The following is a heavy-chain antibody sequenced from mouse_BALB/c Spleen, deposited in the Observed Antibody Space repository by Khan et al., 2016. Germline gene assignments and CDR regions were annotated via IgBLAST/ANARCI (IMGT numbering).Heavy chain of an antibody. V-gene: IGHV14-3*02. CDR1: GFNIKDTY. CDR2: IDPANGKT. J-gene: IGHJ3*01. Sequence: VQLKQSGAELVKPGASVKLSCTASGFNIKDTYMHWVKQRPEQGLEWIGRIDPANGKTKYDPKFQGKATITADTSSNTASLQLSSLTSEDTAVYYCARSPYDYDVGFAYWGQGTLVTVSA. CDR3: ARSPYDYDVGFAY. D-gene: IGHD2-4*01.